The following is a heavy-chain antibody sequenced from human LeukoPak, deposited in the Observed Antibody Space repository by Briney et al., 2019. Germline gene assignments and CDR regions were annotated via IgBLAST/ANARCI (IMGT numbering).Heavy chain of an antibody. D-gene: IGHD3-22*01. CDR2: IIPIFGTA. J-gene: IGHJ4*02. CDR1: GGTFSSYA. V-gene: IGHV1-69*13. CDR3: AKDPGRFSSGYFDY. Sequence: SVKVSCKASGGTFSSYAISWVRQAPGQGLEWMGGIIPIFGTANYAQKFQGRVTITADESTSTAYMELSSLRSEDTAVYYCAKDPGRFSSGYFDYWGQGTLVTVSS.